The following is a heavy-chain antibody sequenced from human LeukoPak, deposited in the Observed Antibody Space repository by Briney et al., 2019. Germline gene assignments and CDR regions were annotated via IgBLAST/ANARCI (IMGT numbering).Heavy chain of an antibody. D-gene: IGHD6-19*01. Sequence: SETLSLTCTVSGGSISSYYWSWIRQPPGKGLEWIGYIYYSGNTNYNPSLKSRVTISVDTSKNQFSLKLNSVTAADTAVYYCARHRGSAWSNYFDYWGQGTLVTVSS. CDR1: GGSISSYY. V-gene: IGHV4-59*08. J-gene: IGHJ4*02. CDR2: IYYSGNT. CDR3: ARHRGSAWSNYFDY.